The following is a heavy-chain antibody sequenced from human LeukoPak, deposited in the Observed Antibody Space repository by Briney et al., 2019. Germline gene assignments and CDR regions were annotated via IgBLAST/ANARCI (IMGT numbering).Heavy chain of an antibody. CDR1: GGTFSSYA. CDR2: IIPIFGTA. J-gene: IGHJ3*02. V-gene: IGHV1-69*13. D-gene: IGHD5-12*01. Sequence: SVKVSCKASGGTFSSYAISWVRQAPGQGLEWMGGIIPIFGTANYGQKFQGRVTITADESTSTAYMELSSLRSEDTAVYYCARAQRSGYENDGLVRAFDIWGQGTMVTVSS. CDR3: ARAQRSGYENDGLVRAFDI.